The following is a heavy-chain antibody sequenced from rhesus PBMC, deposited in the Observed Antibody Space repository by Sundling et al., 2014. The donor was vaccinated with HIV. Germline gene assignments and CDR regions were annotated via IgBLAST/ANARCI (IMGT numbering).Heavy chain of an antibody. CDR3: ARVRVKTGVITIPQFFDF. Sequence: QVQLQESGPGLVKPSETLSLACAVSGGSISDNYYWTWIRQPPGKGLECIGSICDSSGSTYYNPSLKSRVTISRDTSKNQFSLKLSSLTAADTAVYYCARVRVKTGVITIPQFFDFWGQGVLVTVSS. CDR1: GGSISDNYY. D-gene: IGHD3-22*01. J-gene: IGHJ4*01. V-gene: IGHV4S9*01. CDR2: ICDSSGST.